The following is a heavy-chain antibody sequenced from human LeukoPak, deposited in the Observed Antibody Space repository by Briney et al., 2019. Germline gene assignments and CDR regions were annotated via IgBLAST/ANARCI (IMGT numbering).Heavy chain of an antibody. J-gene: IGHJ4*02. D-gene: IGHD3-22*01. V-gene: IGHV4-59*01. CDR3: ARVSPYYDSSGYYLVN. CDR2: IYYSGST. CDR1: GVSISSYY. Sequence: SETLSLTCAVSGVSISSYYWSWIRQPPGKGLEWIGYIYYSGSTNYNPSLKSRVTISVDTSKNQFSLKLSSVTAADTAVYYCARVSPYYDSSGYYLVNWGQGTLVTVSS.